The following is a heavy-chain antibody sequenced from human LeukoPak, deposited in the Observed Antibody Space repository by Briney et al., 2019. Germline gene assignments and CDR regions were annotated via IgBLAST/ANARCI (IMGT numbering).Heavy chain of an antibody. CDR1: GFTFSGAW. D-gene: IGHD7-27*01. CDR3: ARHVGISF. Sequence: GGSLRLSCTASGFTFSGAWMTWVRQAPGKGLEWVANIREDGAEKNYVDSVKGRFTISRDNAKNSLFLQMSNLRDDDTAIYYCARHVGISFWGQGTLVTVSS. V-gene: IGHV3-7*01. CDR2: IREDGAEK. J-gene: IGHJ4*02.